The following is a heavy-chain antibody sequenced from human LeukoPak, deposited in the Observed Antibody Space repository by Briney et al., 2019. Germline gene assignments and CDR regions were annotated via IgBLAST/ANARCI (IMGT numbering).Heavy chain of an antibody. J-gene: IGHJ6*02. CDR1: GFTFSDYY. D-gene: IGHD3-3*01. CDR3: ASTIFGVVPRYYYYYGMDA. V-gene: IGHV3-11*01. CDR2: ISSSGSTI. Sequence: GGSLRLSCAASGFTFSDYYMSWIRQAPGKGLEWVSYISSSGSTIYYADSVKGRFTISRDNAKNSLYLQMNSLRAEDTAVYYCASTIFGVVPRYYYYYGMDAWGQGTTVTVSS.